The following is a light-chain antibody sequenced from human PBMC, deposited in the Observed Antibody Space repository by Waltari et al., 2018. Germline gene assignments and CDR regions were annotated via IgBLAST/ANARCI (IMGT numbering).Light chain of an antibody. CDR2: AAS. J-gene: IGKJ4*01. Sequence: DIQMTQSPSSLSASVGDRVTITCRASQSISSYLNWYQQKPGKAPKLLIDAASSLKSGVPSRFSVSGAGTDFTLTISSLQPEDFATYYCQQSYSTPPLTFGGGTKVEIK. CDR1: QSISSY. CDR3: QQSYSTPPLT. V-gene: IGKV1-39*01.